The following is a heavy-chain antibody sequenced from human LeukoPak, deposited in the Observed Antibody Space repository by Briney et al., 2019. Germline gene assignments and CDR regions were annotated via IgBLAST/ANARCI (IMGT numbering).Heavy chain of an antibody. V-gene: IGHV3-15*01. Sequence: GGSLRLSCAASGFTFSNYEMYCVRRAPGKGLEWVGHIKSKTDGGTTDYAAPVKGRFTTSRDDSKNTLFLQMNSLKTEDTAVYYCTLPWGSGSYYDYWGQGTLVTVSS. CDR2: IKSKTDGGTT. CDR3: TLPWGSGSYYDY. CDR1: GFTFSNYE. J-gene: IGHJ4*02. D-gene: IGHD3-10*01.